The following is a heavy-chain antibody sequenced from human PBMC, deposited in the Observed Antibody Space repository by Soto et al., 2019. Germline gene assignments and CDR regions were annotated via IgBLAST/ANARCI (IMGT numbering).Heavy chain of an antibody. CDR1: GGSISSYY. CDR2: IYYSGST. D-gene: IGHD6-6*01. V-gene: IGHV4-59*01. CDR3: AGVAARLIDY. Sequence: NPSETLSLTCTVSGGSISSYYWSWIRQPPGKGLEWIGYIYYSGSTNYNPSLKSRVTISVDTSKNQFSLKLSSVTAADTAVYYCAGVAARLIDYWGQGTLVTVSS. J-gene: IGHJ4*02.